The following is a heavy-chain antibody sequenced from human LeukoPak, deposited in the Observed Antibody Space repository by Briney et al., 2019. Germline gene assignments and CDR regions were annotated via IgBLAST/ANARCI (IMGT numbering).Heavy chain of an antibody. CDR1: GVSFSDYD. V-gene: IGHV4-34*01. CDR2: INHGGSN. J-gene: IGHJ4*02. D-gene: IGHD1-1*01. Sequence: NPSETLSLTCVVYGVSFSDYDWSWIRQPPGKGLEWVGEINHGGSNNYNPSLKSRVTMLVDTTMNQFSLEVSSVTAADTAVYYCARVRPNWNDGTFDYWGQGTLVTVSS. CDR3: ARVRPNWNDGTFDY.